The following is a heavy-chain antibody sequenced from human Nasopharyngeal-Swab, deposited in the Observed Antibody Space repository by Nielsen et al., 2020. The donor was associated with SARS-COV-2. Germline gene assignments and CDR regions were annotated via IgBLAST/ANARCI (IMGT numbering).Heavy chain of an antibody. CDR1: GGTFSSYA. J-gene: IGHJ3*02. Sequence: SVKVSCKASGGTFSSYAMRWVLQAPGQGLEWMGGIIPILGIATYAQKFQGRVTITADKSTSTAYMELSSLRSEDTAVYYCAREILRFLEWLLPDAFDIWGQGTMVTVSS. V-gene: IGHV1-69*10. CDR2: IIPILGIA. D-gene: IGHD3-3*01. CDR3: AREILRFLEWLLPDAFDI.